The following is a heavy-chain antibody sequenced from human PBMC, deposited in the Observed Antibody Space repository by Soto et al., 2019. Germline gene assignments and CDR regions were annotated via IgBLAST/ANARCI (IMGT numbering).Heavy chain of an antibody. D-gene: IGHD3-10*01. Sequence: EVQLVEPGGGIVQPGGSLRLSCAASGFTFSSFWMHWVRQAPGKVLVWVSRISGDGNNAVYAGSVKGRFTVSRDNAKNTLDLQMNSLTTDDTALYYCVRNRGTFLRDGGDFWGPGIMVTVSS. CDR1: GFTFSSFW. V-gene: IGHV3-74*01. J-gene: IGHJ4*02. CDR2: ISGDGNNA. CDR3: VRNRGTFLRDGGDF.